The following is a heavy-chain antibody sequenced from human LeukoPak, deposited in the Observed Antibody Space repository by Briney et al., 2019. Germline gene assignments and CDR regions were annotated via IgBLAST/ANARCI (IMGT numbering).Heavy chain of an antibody. V-gene: IGHV1-18*01. Sequence: GASVKASCKTSGYSENFYGITWVRQVAGQGLEWMGWISAQHGQTEYAPNSQDRVTMTTDTYTNTAYMELRSLRSDDTAVYYCARDGRGYCSSTSCYQDAFDIWGQGTMVTVSS. D-gene: IGHD2-2*01. CDR3: ARDGRGYCSSTSCYQDAFDI. CDR2: ISAQHGQT. CDR1: GYSENFYG. J-gene: IGHJ3*02.